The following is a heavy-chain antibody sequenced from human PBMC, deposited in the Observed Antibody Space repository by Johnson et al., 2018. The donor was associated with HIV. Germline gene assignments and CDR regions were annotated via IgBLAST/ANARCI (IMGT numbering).Heavy chain of an antibody. CDR1: GFTVSSNY. V-gene: IGHV3-66*02. D-gene: IGHD2-21*01. Sequence: VQLVESGGGLVQPGGSLRLSCAASGFTVSSNYMSWVRQAPGKGLEWVSVIYSGGSTYYADSVKGRFTISRDNSKNTLYLQMNSLRPEDTAVYYCAREESIVVAIAIQAFDIWGQGTMVTVSS. CDR3: AREESIVVAIAIQAFDI. J-gene: IGHJ3*02. CDR2: IYSGGST.